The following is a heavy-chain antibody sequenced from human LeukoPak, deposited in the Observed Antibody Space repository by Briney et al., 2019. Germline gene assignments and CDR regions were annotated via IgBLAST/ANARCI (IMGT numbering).Heavy chain of an antibody. CDR1: GGSFSGYY. CDR2: INHSGST. CDR3: ARVYGSGXSSXEXXXXADY. J-gene: IGHJ4*02. V-gene: IGHV4-34*01. Sequence: SETLSLTCAVYGGSFSGYYWSWIRQPPGKGLEWIGEINHSGSTNYNPSLKSRVTISVDTSKNQFSLKLSSVTAADTAVYYCARVYGSGXSSXEXXXXADYWGQGTLVTVS. D-gene: IGHD3-10*01.